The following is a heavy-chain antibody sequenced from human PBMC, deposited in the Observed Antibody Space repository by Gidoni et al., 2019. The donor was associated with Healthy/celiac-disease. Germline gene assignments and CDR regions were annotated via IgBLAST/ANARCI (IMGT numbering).Heavy chain of an antibody. Sequence: EVQLVESGGGLVKPGRSLRLSCTASGFTFGDYAMSWFRQAPGKGLEWVGFIRSKAYGGTTEYAASVKGRFTISRDDSKSIAYLQMNSLKTEDTAVYYCTRERELGYCTNGVCFNSDSDAFDIWGQGTMVTVSS. CDR3: TRERELGYCTNGVCFNSDSDAFDI. CDR2: IRSKAYGGTT. CDR1: GFTFGDYA. V-gene: IGHV3-49*05. J-gene: IGHJ3*02. D-gene: IGHD2-8*01.